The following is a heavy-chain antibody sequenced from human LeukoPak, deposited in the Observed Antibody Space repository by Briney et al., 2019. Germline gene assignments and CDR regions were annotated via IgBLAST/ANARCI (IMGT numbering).Heavy chain of an antibody. CDR3: ATATLPLVVPAASWFDP. Sequence: EASVKVSXKASGGTFSSYAISWVRQAPGQGLEWMGGIIPIFGTANYAQKFQGRVTITTDESTSTAYMELSSLRSEDTAVYYCATATLPLVVPAASWFDPWGQGTLVTVSS. CDR2: IIPIFGTA. V-gene: IGHV1-69*05. D-gene: IGHD2-2*01. J-gene: IGHJ5*02. CDR1: GGTFSSYA.